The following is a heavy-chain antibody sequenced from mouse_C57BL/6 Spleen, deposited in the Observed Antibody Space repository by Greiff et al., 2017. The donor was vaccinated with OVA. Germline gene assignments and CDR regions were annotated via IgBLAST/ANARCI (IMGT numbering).Heavy chain of an antibody. V-gene: IGHV1-26*01. J-gene: IGHJ2*01. CDR3: AREFITTVVSYFDY. CDR1: GYTFTDYY. Sequence: VQLQQSGPELVKPGASVKISCKASGYTFTDYYMNWVKQSHGKSLEWIGDINSNNGGTSYNQKFKGKATLTVDKSSSTAYMELRSLTSEDSAVYYCAREFITTVVSYFDYWGQGTTLTVSS. CDR2: INSNNGGT. D-gene: IGHD1-1*01.